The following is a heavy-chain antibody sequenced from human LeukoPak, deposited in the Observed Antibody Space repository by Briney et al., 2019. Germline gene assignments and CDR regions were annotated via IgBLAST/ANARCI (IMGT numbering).Heavy chain of an antibody. CDR1: GFTFSSYS. D-gene: IGHD2/OR15-2a*01. J-gene: IGHJ4*02. CDR2: ISSSSSYI. CDR3: GRSQRGEYSYFDY. V-gene: IGHV3-21*01. Sequence: GGSLRLSCAASGFTFSSYSMNWVRQAPGKGLEWVSSISSSSSYIYYADSVKGRFTISRDNAKNSLYLQMNSLRAEDTAVYYWGRSQRGEYSYFDYWGQETRVTVSS.